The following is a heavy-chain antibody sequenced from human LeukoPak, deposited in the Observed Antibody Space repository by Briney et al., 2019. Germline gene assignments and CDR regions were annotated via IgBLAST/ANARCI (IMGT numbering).Heavy chain of an antibody. CDR2: IYYSGST. CDR1: GGSISSGGYY. D-gene: IGHD3-22*01. Sequence: SETLSLTCTVSGGSISSGGYYWSWIRQHPGKGLEWIVYIYYSGSTYYNPSLKSRVTISVDTSKNQFSLKLSFVTAADTAVYYCASGYDSSGYYTEHIPFDYWGQGTLVTVSS. V-gene: IGHV4-31*03. J-gene: IGHJ4*02. CDR3: ASGYDSSGYYTEHIPFDY.